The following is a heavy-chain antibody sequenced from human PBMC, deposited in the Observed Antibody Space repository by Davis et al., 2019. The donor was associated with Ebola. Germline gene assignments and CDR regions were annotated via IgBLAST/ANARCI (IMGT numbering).Heavy chain of an antibody. D-gene: IGHD6-13*01. CDR3: ARGPSTGNSFTY. V-gene: IGHV3-48*04. CDR2: ISSGGGAP. CDR1: GFTFSSYW. Sequence: GESLKISCAASGFTFSSYWMGWVRQAPGKGLEWVSDISSGGGAPYYADSVKGRFTISRDNAKNSLYLQMNSLRAEDTAVYYCARGPSTGNSFTYWGQGTLVTDSS. J-gene: IGHJ4*02.